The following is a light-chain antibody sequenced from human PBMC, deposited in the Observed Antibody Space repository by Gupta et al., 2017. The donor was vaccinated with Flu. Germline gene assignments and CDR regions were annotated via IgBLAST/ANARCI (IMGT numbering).Light chain of an antibody. CDR1: HSVGRY. CDR3: QQRSNWPPVLT. CDR2: DAA. J-gene: IGKJ4*01. V-gene: IGKV3-11*01. Sequence: EVVLTQSPATLSLSPGDRATLSCRASHSVGRYVAWYQQKPGQAPRLLVSDAADRAAGVPARFSGSGSGADFTLTISSLEPEDFAMYYCQQRSNWPPVLTFGGGTRVELK.